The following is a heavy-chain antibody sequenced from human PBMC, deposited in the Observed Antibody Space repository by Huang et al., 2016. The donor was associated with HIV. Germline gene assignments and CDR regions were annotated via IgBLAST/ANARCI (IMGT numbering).Heavy chain of an antibody. J-gene: IGHJ4*02. V-gene: IGHV2-5*02. Sequence: QITLKESGPTLVKPTQTLTLTCTFSGFSLSTYGVGVGWIRQPPGKALEWLALIYWDDDKRYSPSLRRRLTISKDTYKTQVVLTMHNLDPVDTATYYCAHSKVGTSSFDYWGQGILVIVSS. CDR1: GFSLSTYGVG. CDR2: IYWDDDK. D-gene: IGHD1-26*01. CDR3: AHSKVGTSSFDY.